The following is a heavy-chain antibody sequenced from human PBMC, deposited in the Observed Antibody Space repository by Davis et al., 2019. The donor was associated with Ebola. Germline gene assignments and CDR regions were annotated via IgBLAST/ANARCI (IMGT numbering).Heavy chain of an antibody. Sequence: AASVKVSCKASGYTFTNYYMHWVRQAPGQGLEWLGIIYPGDGSTNYAPRFRGRLTMTRDTSTTTVYMDPSSLRSEDTALYYCTTPGGQDSGYDVFDIWGQGTMVTVSS. CDR2: IYPGDGST. D-gene: IGHD5-12*01. CDR1: GYTFTNYY. J-gene: IGHJ3*02. CDR3: TTPGGQDSGYDVFDI. V-gene: IGHV1-46*03.